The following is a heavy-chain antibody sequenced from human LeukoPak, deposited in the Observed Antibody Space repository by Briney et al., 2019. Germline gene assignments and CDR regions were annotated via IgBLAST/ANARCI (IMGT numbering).Heavy chain of an antibody. CDR3: AKDAYGALDY. Sequence: GGSLRLSCTASGYIFSSYGIHWVRQAPGKGLHWVTFIRYDGTNQYYADSVKGRFTVSRDNSKNTVYLQMNSLRPDDTAIYYCAKDAYGALDYWGEGTLVTVSS. CDR1: GYIFSSYG. D-gene: IGHD4-17*01. J-gene: IGHJ4*02. V-gene: IGHV3-30*02. CDR2: IRYDGTNQ.